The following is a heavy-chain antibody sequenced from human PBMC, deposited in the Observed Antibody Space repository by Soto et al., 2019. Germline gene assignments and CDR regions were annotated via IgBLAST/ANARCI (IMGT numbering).Heavy chain of an antibody. CDR2: IYWGDDK. CDR1: GFSLSTSGVG. V-gene: IGHV2-5*02. Sequence: QITLKESGPTLVKPTQTLTLTCTFSGFSLSTSGVGVGWIRQPPGKALEWLALIYWGDDKRYSPSLKSRLTITNDTSKNQVVLTMTNMDPVDTATYYCAHSGYNSGWYWGDDAFDIWGQGTMVTVSS. CDR3: AHSGYNSGWYWGDDAFDI. J-gene: IGHJ3*02. D-gene: IGHD6-19*01.